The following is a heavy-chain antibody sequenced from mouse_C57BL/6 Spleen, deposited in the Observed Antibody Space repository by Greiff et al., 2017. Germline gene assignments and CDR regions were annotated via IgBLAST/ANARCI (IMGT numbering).Heavy chain of an antibody. CDR1: GYTFTDYE. V-gene: IGHV1-15*01. CDR3: TRSGTAGERFDY. J-gene: IGHJ2*01. CDR2: IDPETGGT. Sequence: QVHVKQSGAELVRPGASVTLSCKASGYTFTDYEMHWVKQTPVHGLEWIGAIDPETGGTAYNQKFKGKAILTADKSSSTAYMELRSLTSEDSAVYYCTRSGTAGERFDYWGQGTTLTVSS. D-gene: IGHD4-1*01.